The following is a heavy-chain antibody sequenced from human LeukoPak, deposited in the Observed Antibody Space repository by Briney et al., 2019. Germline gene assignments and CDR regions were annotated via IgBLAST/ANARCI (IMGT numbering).Heavy chain of an antibody. J-gene: IGHJ4*02. CDR3: AREMSGYDGYDYFDY. V-gene: IGHV1-3*01. CDR2: INGGNGDT. D-gene: IGHD5-12*01. CDR1: GYTFTTYA. Sequence: ASVKVSCKPSGYTFTTYAVHWVRQAPGHRLEWMGWINGGNGDTKYSQKFQGRISISRDTSATTAYMELSSLRSEDTAVYYCAREMSGYDGYDYFDYWGQGSLVTVSS.